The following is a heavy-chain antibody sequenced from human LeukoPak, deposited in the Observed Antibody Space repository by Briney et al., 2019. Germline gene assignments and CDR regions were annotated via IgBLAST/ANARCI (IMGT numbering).Heavy chain of an antibody. CDR2: ISGSGGRT. D-gene: IGHD5-18*01. J-gene: IGHJ4*02. Sequence: GGSLRLSCAASGFTFSSFAMTWVRQAPGKGLEWVSDISGSGGRTNYADSVKGRFTISRDNSKNTLYLQMNSLRAEDTAVYYCARRSMVTSFDYWGQGTLVTVSS. CDR1: GFTFSSFA. V-gene: IGHV3-23*01. CDR3: ARRSMVTSFDY.